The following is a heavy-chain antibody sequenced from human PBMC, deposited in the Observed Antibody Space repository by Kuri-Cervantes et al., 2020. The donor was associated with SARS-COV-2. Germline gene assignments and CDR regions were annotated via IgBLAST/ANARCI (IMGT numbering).Heavy chain of an antibody. D-gene: IGHD6-13*01. Sequence: GESLKISCKGSGYSFTSYWIAWVRQMPGRGLESMGIIYPGDPDTRYSSSFQGQVTISADKSISTAYLQWDTLKASDTATYYCARLRRIAELGTRGIDVWGQGTTVTVSS. CDR3: ARLRRIAELGTRGIDV. J-gene: IGHJ6*02. CDR1: GYSFTSYW. CDR2: IYPGDPDT. V-gene: IGHV5-51*01.